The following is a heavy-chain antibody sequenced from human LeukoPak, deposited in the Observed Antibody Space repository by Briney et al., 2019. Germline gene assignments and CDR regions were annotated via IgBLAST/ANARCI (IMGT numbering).Heavy chain of an antibody. CDR2: ISSSSSYI. Sequence: GGSLRLSCAASGFTFSSYSMNWVRQAPGKGLEWVSSISSSSSYIYYADSVKGRFTISRDNAKNSLYLQMNSLRAEDTAVYYCARAGVRELRAYYFDYWGQGTLVTVSS. J-gene: IGHJ4*02. CDR3: ARAGVRELRAYYFDY. D-gene: IGHD3-10*01. CDR1: GFTFSSYS. V-gene: IGHV3-21*01.